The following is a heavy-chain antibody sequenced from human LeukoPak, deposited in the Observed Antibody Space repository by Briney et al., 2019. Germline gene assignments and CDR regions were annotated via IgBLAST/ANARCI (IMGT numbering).Heavy chain of an antibody. CDR3: AKDDAWGRYKD. Sequence: GGSLRLSCAASGFTFSSYAMHWVRQAPDKGLEWVSGISGSGGSTYYADSVKGRFTISRDNSKNTVSLQMNSLRGEDTAVYYCAKDDAWGRYKDWGQGTLVTVSS. J-gene: IGHJ1*01. CDR2: ISGSGGST. D-gene: IGHD3-16*01. CDR1: GFTFSSYA. V-gene: IGHV3-23*01.